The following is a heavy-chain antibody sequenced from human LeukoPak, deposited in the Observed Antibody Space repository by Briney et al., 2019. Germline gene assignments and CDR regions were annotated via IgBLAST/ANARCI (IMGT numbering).Heavy chain of an antibody. D-gene: IGHD2-15*01. J-gene: IGHJ6*02. V-gene: IGHV1-69*13. CDR2: IIPIFGTA. CDR1: GGTFSSYA. Sequence: ASVKVSCKASGGTFSSYAISWVRQAPGQGLEWMGGIIPIFGTANYAQKFQGRVTITADESTSTAYMELSSLRSEDTAVYYCARLGYCSGGSCYADYYYYYGMDVWGQGTTVTVSS. CDR3: ARLGYCSGGSCYADYYYYYGMDV.